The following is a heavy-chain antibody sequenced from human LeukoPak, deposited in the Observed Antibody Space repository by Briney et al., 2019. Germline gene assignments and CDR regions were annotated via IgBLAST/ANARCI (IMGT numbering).Heavy chain of an antibody. CDR1: GYSFTSYW. Sequence: GESLKISCKGSGYSFTSYWIGWVRQMRGKGLEWMGIIYPDYSDTRYSPSFEGQVIISVDKSISTAYLQWSSLKASDTATYYCARHGHCTNGVCYSNYYYYMDVWGKGTTVTVSS. CDR3: ARHGHCTNGVCYSNYYYYMDV. CDR2: IYPDYSDT. D-gene: IGHD2-8*01. V-gene: IGHV5-51*01. J-gene: IGHJ6*03.